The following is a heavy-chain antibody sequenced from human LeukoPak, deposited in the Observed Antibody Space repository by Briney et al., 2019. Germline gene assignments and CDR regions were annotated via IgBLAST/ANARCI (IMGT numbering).Heavy chain of an antibody. CDR1: GFTFSSYA. J-gene: IGHJ4*02. V-gene: IGHV3-23*01. Sequence: GGSLRLSCAASGFTFSSYAMSWVRQAPGKGLEWVSAISGSGGSTYYADSVKGRFTTSRDNSKNTLYLQMNSLRAEDTAVYYCAKDHKLGYCSSTSCYPFDYWGQGTLVTVSS. D-gene: IGHD2-2*01. CDR3: AKDHKLGYCSSTSCYPFDY. CDR2: ISGSGGST.